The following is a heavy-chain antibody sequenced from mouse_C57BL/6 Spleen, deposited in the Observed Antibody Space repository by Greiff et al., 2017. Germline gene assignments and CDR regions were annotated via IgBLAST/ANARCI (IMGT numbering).Heavy chain of an antibody. CDR3: ARSSTLDY. CDR1: VYTFTSYT. V-gene: IGHV1-4*01. Sequence: LQLQQSGAELARPGASVKMSCKASVYTFTSYTMHWINQRPGQGLEWIGYLNPSSGYTKYNQKFKDKAPLTADKSSSTAYMQLSSLTSEDSAVYYCARSSTLDYWGQGTSGTVSS. D-gene: IGHD5-1*01. J-gene: IGHJ4*01. CDR2: LNPSSGYT.